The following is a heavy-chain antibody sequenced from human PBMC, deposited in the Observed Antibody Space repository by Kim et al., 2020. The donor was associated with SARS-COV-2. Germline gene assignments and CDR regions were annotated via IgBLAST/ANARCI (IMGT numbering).Heavy chain of an antibody. V-gene: IGHV3-15*01. CDR3: TTDEFYDILTGYYMRGYFDY. Sequence: RFTISRDDSKNTLYLQMNSLKTEDTAVYYCTTDEFYDILTGYYMRGYFDYWGQGTLVTVSS. D-gene: IGHD3-9*01. J-gene: IGHJ4*02.